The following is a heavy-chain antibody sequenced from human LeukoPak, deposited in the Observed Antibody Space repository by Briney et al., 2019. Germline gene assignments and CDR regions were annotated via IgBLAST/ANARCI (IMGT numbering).Heavy chain of an antibody. CDR2: INVDGSAR. D-gene: IGHD4-23*01. J-gene: IGHJ3*02. CDR3: AKYGGDSGMAFGI. Sequence: GGSLRLSCAASGFTFSGSWMSWVRQAPGKGLEWVANINVDGSARRYINSVKGRFTISRDNAENSLYLQMISLRAEDTAVYFCAKYGGDSGMAFGIWGQGTMVTVSS. V-gene: IGHV3-7*01. CDR1: GFTFSGSW.